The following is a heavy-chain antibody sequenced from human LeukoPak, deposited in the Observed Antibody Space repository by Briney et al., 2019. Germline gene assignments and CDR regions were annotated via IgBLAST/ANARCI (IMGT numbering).Heavy chain of an antibody. CDR2: LYSGGDT. CDR3: ARGDNYYFHTDV. Sequence: GGSLRLSCAASGFSVSDSYMSWVRQAPGKGLEWVSILYSGGDTYYSASVRGRFTISRDNSKNTLYLQMNTLSAADTAVYFCARGDNYYFHTDVWGKGATVTVSS. V-gene: IGHV3-66*02. J-gene: IGHJ6*03. D-gene: IGHD2/OR15-2a*01. CDR1: GFSVSDSY.